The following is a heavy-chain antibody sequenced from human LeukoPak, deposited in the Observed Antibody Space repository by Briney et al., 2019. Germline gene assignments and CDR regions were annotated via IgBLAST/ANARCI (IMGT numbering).Heavy chain of an antibody. J-gene: IGHJ4*02. CDR2: ISAPGGGT. CDR1: GFTFSGYV. D-gene: IGHD5-12*01. Sequence: GGSLRLSCAASGFTFSGYVMSWVRQAPGKGLEWVSAISAPGGGTYYADSVKGRFTISRVNSKNTLSLQMNSLRVEDTAIYYCAKAPQGYNTYALPANWGQGTLVTVSS. CDR3: AKAPQGYNTYALPAN. V-gene: IGHV3-23*01.